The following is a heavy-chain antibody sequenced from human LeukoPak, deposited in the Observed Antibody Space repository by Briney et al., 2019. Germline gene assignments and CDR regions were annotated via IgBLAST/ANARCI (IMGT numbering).Heavy chain of an antibody. CDR1: GDSISTNHW. CDR3: ARDLGYCSSTSCYYYGMDV. Sequence: SETLSLTCAVSGDSISTNHWWSWVRQPPGKGLEWIGEVFHSGSTYYNPSLKSRVTISVDTSKNQFSLKLSSVTAADTAVYYCARDLGYCSSTSCYYYGMDVWGQGTTVTVSS. V-gene: IGHV4-4*02. J-gene: IGHJ6*02. D-gene: IGHD2-2*01. CDR2: VFHSGST.